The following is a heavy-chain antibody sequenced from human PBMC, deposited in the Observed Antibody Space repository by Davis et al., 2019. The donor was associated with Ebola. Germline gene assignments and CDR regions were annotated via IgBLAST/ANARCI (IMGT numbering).Heavy chain of an antibody. J-gene: IGHJ4*02. Sequence: SETLSLTCTVSGGSVSSGSYYWSWIRQPPGKGLEWIGYIYYSGSTNYNPSLKSRVTISVDTSKNQFSLKLSSVTAADTAVYYCARRRSYSSSPLGYWGQGTLVTVSS. D-gene: IGHD6-13*01. CDR1: GGSVSSGSYY. CDR2: IYYSGST. CDR3: ARRRSYSSSPLGY. V-gene: IGHV4-61*01.